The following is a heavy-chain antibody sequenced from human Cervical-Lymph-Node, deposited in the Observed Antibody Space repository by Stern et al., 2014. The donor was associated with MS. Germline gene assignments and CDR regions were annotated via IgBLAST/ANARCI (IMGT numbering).Heavy chain of an antibody. J-gene: IGHJ4*02. CDR2: INPSGDRT. CDR3: VRGLVTTRDVFDW. D-gene: IGHD4-23*01. V-gene: IGHV1-46*01. CDR1: GFAFTNYY. Sequence: VQLVESEAEVKKPGASVKVSCEPSGFAFTNYYFHWVRLAPGQGLEWMGIINPSGDRTTYAQKFQGRLTMTRDASTSTVYMELSSLRSDDTAVYYCVRGLVTTRDVFDWWGQGTLVTVSS.